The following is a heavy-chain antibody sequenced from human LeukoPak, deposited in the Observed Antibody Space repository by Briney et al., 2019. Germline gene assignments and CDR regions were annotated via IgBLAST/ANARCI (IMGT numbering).Heavy chain of an antibody. V-gene: IGHV1-69*13. CDR3: ARHPGYCSSTSCYTATNYYYYYYMDV. J-gene: IGHJ6*03. CDR1: GGTFGSYA. Sequence: ASVKVSCKASGGTFGSYAISWVRQAPGQGLEWMGGIIPIFGTANYAQKFQGRVTITADESTSTAYMELSSLRSEDTAVYYCARHPGYCSSTSCYTATNYYYYYYMDVWGKGTTVTVSS. D-gene: IGHD2-2*02. CDR2: IIPIFGTA.